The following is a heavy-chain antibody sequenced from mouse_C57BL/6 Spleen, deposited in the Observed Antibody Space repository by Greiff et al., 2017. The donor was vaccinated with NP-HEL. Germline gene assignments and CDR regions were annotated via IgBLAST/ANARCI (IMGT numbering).Heavy chain of an antibody. CDR3: ARRRYGSSYWYFDV. V-gene: IGHV5-17*01. J-gene: IGHJ1*03. D-gene: IGHD1-1*01. CDR2: ISSGSSTI. CDR1: GFTFSDYG. Sequence: EVMLVESGGGLVKPGGSLKLSCAASGFTFSDYGMHWVRQAPEKGLEWVAYISSGSSTIYYADTVKGRFTISRDNAKNTLFLQMTSLRSEDTAMYYCARRRYGSSYWYFDVWGTGTTVTVSS.